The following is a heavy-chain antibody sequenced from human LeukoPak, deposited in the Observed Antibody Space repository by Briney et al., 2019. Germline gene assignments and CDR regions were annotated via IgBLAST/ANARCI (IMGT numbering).Heavy chain of an antibody. Sequence: SETLSLTCTVSGGSISSYYWSWIRQPPGKGLEWIGYIFYSGSTNYNPSLKSRVTISVDTSKNQFSLKLSSVTAADTAVYYCARAGQGWNRYYYYMDVWGKGTTVTVSS. V-gene: IGHV4-59*08. CDR2: IFYSGST. CDR3: ARAGQGWNRYYYYMDV. D-gene: IGHD1-1*01. J-gene: IGHJ6*03. CDR1: GGSISSYY.